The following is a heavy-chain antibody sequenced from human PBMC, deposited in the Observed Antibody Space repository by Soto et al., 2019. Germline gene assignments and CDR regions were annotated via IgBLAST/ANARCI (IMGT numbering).Heavy chain of an antibody. V-gene: IGHV1-18*04. J-gene: IGHJ4*02. CDR2: ITPYKGNT. D-gene: IGHD6-13*01. CDR3: ARKQQVVALGPMDY. CDR1: GYSFTTYG. Sequence: ASVKVSCKASGYSFTTYGISWVRRAPGQGLEWLGWITPYKGNTNYSYKLQGRVTMTTDTTTSTAYMELRSLTSDDTAVYYCARKQQVVALGPMDYWGQGSLVTVSS.